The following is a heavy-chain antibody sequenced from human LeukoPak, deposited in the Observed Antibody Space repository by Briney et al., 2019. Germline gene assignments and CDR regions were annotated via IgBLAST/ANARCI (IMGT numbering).Heavy chain of an antibody. CDR1: GGSISSYY. CDR2: IYYSEST. Sequence: SETLSLTCTVSGGSISSYYWSWIRQPPGKGLEWIGYIYYSESTNYNPSLKSRVTISVDTSKNQFSLKLSSVTAADTAVYYCARLTAMVTSFDYWGQGTLVTVSS. J-gene: IGHJ4*02. V-gene: IGHV4-59*08. D-gene: IGHD5-18*01. CDR3: ARLTAMVTSFDY.